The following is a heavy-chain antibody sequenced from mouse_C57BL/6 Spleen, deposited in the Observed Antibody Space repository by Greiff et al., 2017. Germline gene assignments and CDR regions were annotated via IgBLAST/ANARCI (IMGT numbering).Heavy chain of an antibody. CDR2: IYPGDGDT. V-gene: IGHV1-80*01. Sequence: QVQLQQSGAELVKPGASVKISCKASGYAFSSYWMNWVKQRPGKGLEWIGQIYPGDGDTNYNGKFKGKATLTADKSSSTAYMQLSSLTSEDSAVYFCARRVLLLLFDYWGQGTTLTVSS. D-gene: IGHD1-1*01. J-gene: IGHJ2*01. CDR3: ARRVLLLLFDY. CDR1: GYAFSSYW.